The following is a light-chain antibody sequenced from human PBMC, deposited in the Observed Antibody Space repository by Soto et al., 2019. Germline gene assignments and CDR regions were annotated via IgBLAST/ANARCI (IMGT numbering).Light chain of an antibody. CDR1: QSISSW. CDR3: QQLRMYPST. Sequence: DIQVTQSPSPLSASVGDRVTITCRASQSISSWFAGYQQKPGEAPKLLIYAASSLYGGVLSTLSRSGSRTDFALTITSLQSEDFATYYCQQLRMYPSTFGGGTKVDI. V-gene: IGKV1-5*01. CDR2: AAS. J-gene: IGKJ4*01.